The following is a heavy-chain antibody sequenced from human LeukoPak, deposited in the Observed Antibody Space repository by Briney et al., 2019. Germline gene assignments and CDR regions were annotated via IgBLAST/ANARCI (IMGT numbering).Heavy chain of an antibody. CDR2: IHYSGST. J-gene: IGHJ3*02. D-gene: IGHD2-21*01. Sequence: SETLSLTCAVSGGSISSYHWIWIRQPPGKGLEWIGYIHYSGSTNYNPSLKSRVTTSVDTSKKQFSLKLRSVTAADTAVYYCARSVSWGLLVRDDAFDIWGQGTMVTVSS. CDR1: GGSISSYH. V-gene: IGHV4-59*08. CDR3: ARSVSWGLLVRDDAFDI.